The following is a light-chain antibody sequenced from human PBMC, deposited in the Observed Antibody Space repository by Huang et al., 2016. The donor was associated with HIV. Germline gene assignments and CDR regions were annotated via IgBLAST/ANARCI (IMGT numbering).Light chain of an antibody. J-gene: IGKJ1*01. Sequence: DIVMTQSPDSLAVSLGERATINCKSSQSVLYRSKNKNYLAWYPQKPGQPPKLLIYWASTRESGVPDRFTGSGSGTDFSLTISSLQAEDVAVYYCQQYDTSPWTFGQGTKVEIK. CDR1: QSVLYRSKNKNY. V-gene: IGKV4-1*01. CDR2: WAS. CDR3: QQYDTSPWT.